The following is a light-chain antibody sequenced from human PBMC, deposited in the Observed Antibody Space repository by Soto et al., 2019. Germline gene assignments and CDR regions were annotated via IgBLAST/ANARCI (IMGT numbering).Light chain of an antibody. V-gene: IGKV3-11*01. CDR3: EQRSDWPLT. Sequence: EIVLTQSPATLSLSPGERATLSCRASQSVSRYLAWYQQKPGQTPRLLIYDASNRATGSPARFSGSGSGTDFTLTISSLEPEDFAVYYCEQRSDWPLTFGRGTKVEIK. J-gene: IGKJ4*01. CDR1: QSVSRY. CDR2: DAS.